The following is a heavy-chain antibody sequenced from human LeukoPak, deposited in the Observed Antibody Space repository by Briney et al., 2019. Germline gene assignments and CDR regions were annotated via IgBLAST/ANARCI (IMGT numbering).Heavy chain of an antibody. Sequence: GGSLRLSCVASGFTLSTYYMHWVRHGPGKGLVWVSRISSDGITTYADSMKGRFTISRDNAKNTLYLQMSSLRAEDTAVYYCARNVPVTTLGYWGQGTLVTVSS. J-gene: IGHJ4*02. CDR2: ISSDGIT. CDR1: GFTLSTYY. CDR3: ARNVPVTTLGY. D-gene: IGHD4-17*01. V-gene: IGHV3-74*01.